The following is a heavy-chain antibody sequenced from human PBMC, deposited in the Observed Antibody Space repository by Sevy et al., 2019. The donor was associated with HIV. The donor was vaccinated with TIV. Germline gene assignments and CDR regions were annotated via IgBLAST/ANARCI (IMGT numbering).Heavy chain of an antibody. D-gene: IGHD1-26*01. V-gene: IGHV3-23*01. CDR1: RFTFSSYD. CDR2: ISGSGGST. CDR3: AKGEATNYYGMDV. J-gene: IGHJ6*02. Sequence: GESLKISCADSRFTFSSYDMSWVRQAPGKGLEWVSGISGSGGSTYYADSVKGRFTISRDNSKNTVYLQMNSRRAEDTAVYYCAKGEATNYYGMDVWGQGTTVTVSS.